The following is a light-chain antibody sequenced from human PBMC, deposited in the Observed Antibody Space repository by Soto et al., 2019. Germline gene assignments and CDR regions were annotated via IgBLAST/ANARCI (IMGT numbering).Light chain of an antibody. V-gene: IGKV1-17*03. CDR2: GAS. CDR3: LQHHSYPFT. CDR1: EDIAHY. J-gene: IGKJ3*01. Sequence: DIQVTQSPSAMSASVGDRVTITCRASEDIAHYLAWFQQIPGKLPKRLIYGASNLESGVPSRFSGSGYGTEFTLTISSLQPEDSGSYFCLQHHSYPFTFGPGTKVDVK.